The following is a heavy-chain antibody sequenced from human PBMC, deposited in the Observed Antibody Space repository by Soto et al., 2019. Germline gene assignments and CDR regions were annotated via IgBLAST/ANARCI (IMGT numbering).Heavy chain of an antibody. V-gene: IGHV3-48*01. Sequence: GGSLRLSCAASGFTCSSYSMNWVRQAPGKGLEWVSYISSSSSTIYYADSVKGRFTISRDNSKNTLYLQLNSLRAEDTALYYYAKGKSGSWPYYFDYWGQGTPVTVSS. CDR1: GFTCSSYS. CDR2: ISSSSSTI. CDR3: AKGKSGSWPYYFDY. J-gene: IGHJ4*02. D-gene: IGHD1-26*01.